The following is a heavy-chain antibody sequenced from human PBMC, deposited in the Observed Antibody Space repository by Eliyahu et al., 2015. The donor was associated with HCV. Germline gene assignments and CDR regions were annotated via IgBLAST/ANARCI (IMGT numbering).Heavy chain of an antibody. J-gene: IGHJ4*02. D-gene: IGHD3-16*01. CDR3: ARVGGDFVRGWDS. V-gene: IGHV3-72*01. Sequence: DYAASVKHRFTISRDDSKNSLYLQMNSLKIEDTAMYYCARVGGDFVRGWDSWGQGTLVTVSS.